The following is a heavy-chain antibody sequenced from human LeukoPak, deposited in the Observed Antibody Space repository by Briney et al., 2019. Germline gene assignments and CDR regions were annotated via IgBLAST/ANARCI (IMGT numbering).Heavy chain of an antibody. CDR1: GFTFSSYS. Sequence: GGSLRLSCAASGFTFSSYSMNWVRQAPGKGLEWVSSLSSSSSYIYYADSVKGRFTISRDNAKNSLYLQMNSLRAEDTAVYYCARQQMYFYDSSGWHYYGMDVWGQGTTVTVSS. CDR2: LSSSSSYI. V-gene: IGHV3-21*01. J-gene: IGHJ6*02. CDR3: ARQQMYFYDSSGWHYYGMDV. D-gene: IGHD3-22*01.